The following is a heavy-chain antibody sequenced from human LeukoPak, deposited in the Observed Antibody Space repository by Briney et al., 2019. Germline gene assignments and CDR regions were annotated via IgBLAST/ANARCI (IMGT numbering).Heavy chain of an antibody. J-gene: IGHJ4*02. CDR1: GFTFSSYG. CDR3: ARDRDWGCSYCSY. Sequence: QAGGSLRPSCAASGFTFSSYGMHWVRQAPGKGLEWVAVIWFDGSNKYYADSVKGRFTISRDNSKNTLYLQMNSLRAEDTAVYYCARDRDWGCSYCSYWGQGTLVTVSS. D-gene: IGHD7-27*01. CDR2: IWFDGSNK. V-gene: IGHV3-33*01.